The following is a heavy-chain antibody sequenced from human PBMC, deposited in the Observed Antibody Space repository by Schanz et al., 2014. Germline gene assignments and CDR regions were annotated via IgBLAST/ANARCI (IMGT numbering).Heavy chain of an antibody. V-gene: IGHV3-7*04. CDR3: ARDTSYGMDV. CDR1: GFTFSSYW. Sequence: VQLVESGGGVVQPGRSLRLSCAASGFTFSSYWMSWVRQAPGKGLEWVANIKQHGNEKYYVDSVKGRFTISRDNAKISLYVQMNSLRVEDTAVYYCARDTSYGMDVWGHGTTVTVSS. J-gene: IGHJ6*02. CDR2: IKQHGNEK.